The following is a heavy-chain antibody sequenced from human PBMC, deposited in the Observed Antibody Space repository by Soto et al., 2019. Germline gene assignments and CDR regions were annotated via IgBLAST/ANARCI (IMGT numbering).Heavy chain of an antibody. J-gene: IGHJ1*01. Sequence: EVQLLESGGGLVQPGGSLRLSCAASGFTFSSYAMSWVRQAPGKGLEWVSVISGSGASADYADSVKGRFTISRDNSKNTLYLQMNSLRAEDTAAYYCAKDGEIVPARFHIQEWGQGTLVTVSS. CDR2: ISGSGASA. CDR3: AKDGEIVPARFHIQE. CDR1: GFTFSSYA. V-gene: IGHV3-23*01. D-gene: IGHD2-2*01.